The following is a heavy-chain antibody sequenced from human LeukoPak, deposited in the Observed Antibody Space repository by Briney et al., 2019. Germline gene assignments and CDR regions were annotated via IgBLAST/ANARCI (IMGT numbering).Heavy chain of an antibody. D-gene: IGHD3-9*01. Sequence: GGSLRLPCAASGFTFSSYSMNWVRQAPGKGLEWVSYISSSSSTIYYADSVKGRFTISRDNAKNSLYLQMNSLRAEDTAVYYCARDPPNYDILTGPENYWGQGTLVTVSS. CDR1: GFTFSSYS. V-gene: IGHV3-48*04. CDR3: ARDPPNYDILTGPENY. CDR2: ISSSSSTI. J-gene: IGHJ4*02.